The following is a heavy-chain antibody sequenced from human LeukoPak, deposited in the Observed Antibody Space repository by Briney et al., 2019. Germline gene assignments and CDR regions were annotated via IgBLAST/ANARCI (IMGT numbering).Heavy chain of an antibody. J-gene: IGHJ4*02. Sequence: GGSLRLSCTASGFTFGDYAMSWVRQAPGKGLEWVSVISGSGGSTYYADSVKGRFTISRDNSKNTLYLQMNSLRAEDTAVYYCAKDRSSGWYGGFDYWGQGTLVTVSS. CDR2: ISGSGGST. D-gene: IGHD6-19*01. CDR1: GFTFGDYA. CDR3: AKDRSSGWYGGFDY. V-gene: IGHV3-23*01.